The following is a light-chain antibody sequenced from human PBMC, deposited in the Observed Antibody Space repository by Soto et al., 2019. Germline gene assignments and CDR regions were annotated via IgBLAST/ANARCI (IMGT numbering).Light chain of an antibody. CDR3: QQRTDWPPLT. J-gene: IGKJ4*01. Sequence: EIVLTQSPATLSLSPGERATLSCRASQSVSIYLAWYQQKPGQAPRLLIYEASKRAPGTPARFSGSGSGTDFTLTIGSLEPEDFAVYYCQQRTDWPPLTFGGGTKVEI. CDR1: QSVSIY. CDR2: EAS. V-gene: IGKV3-11*01.